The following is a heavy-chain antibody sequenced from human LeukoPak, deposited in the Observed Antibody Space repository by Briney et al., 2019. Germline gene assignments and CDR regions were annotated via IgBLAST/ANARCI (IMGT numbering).Heavy chain of an antibody. V-gene: IGHV3-30*02. D-gene: IGHD4-17*01. CDR3: ALPPSATVTASQ. CDR1: GFTFSSYG. Sequence: GGSLRLSCAASGFTFSSYGMHWVRQAPGKGLEWVAFIGYDGSNENYADSVKGRFTISRDNSKNTLYLQMNSLRGDDTALYYCALPPSATVTASQWGQGTLVTVSS. CDR2: IGYDGSNE. J-gene: IGHJ4*02.